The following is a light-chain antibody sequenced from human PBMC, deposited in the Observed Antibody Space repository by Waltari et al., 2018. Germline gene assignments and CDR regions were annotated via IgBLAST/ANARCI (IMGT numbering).Light chain of an antibody. Sequence: EIVMTQSPATLSVSPGERATLSCRASQSVSSNLAWYQQKPGQPLRLLIFDASRRATGIPARFSGSGSGTEFTLTISSLQSEDFAVYYCQQYNSHPFTFGPGTRVDI. CDR3: QQYNSHPFT. V-gene: IGKV3-15*01. CDR1: QSVSSN. J-gene: IGKJ3*01. CDR2: DAS.